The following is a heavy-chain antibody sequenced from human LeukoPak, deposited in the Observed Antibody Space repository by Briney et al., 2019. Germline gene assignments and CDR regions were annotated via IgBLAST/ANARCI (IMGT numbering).Heavy chain of an antibody. CDR1: GFTFSSYA. D-gene: IGHD3-22*01. CDR2: ISYDGSNK. J-gene: IGHJ4*02. Sequence: PGRSLGLSCAASGFTFSSYAMHWVRQAPGKGLEWVAVISYDGSNKYYADSVKGRFTISRDNSKNTLYLQMNSLRAEDTAVYYCARDLAYYYDSSGIFDYWGQGTLVTVSS. V-gene: IGHV3-30-3*01. CDR3: ARDLAYYYDSSGIFDY.